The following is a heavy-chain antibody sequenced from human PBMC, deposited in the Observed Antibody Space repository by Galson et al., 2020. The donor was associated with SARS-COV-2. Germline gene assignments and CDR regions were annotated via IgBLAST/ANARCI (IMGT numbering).Heavy chain of an antibody. CDR2: ISGSGGST. V-gene: IGHV3-23*01. D-gene: IGHD5-18*01. CDR3: TKDDIAMAPYNWFDL. CDR1: GFTFSSYA. J-gene: IGHJ5*02. Sequence: SGGTLRLSCAASGFTFSSYAMCWVRQPPGQGLEWVTAISGSGGSTYYADSMKGRFTISRDNSKNTQYLQMNSLRAEDTAVYYCTKDDIAMAPYNWFDLWGQGTLVTVSS.